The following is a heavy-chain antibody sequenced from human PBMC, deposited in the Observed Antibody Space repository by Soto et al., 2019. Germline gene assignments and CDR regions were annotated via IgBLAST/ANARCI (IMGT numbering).Heavy chain of an antibody. CDR2: IYYSGST. Sequence: SETLSLTCTFSGCSISSYYWSWIRQPPGKGLEWIGYIYYSGSTNYNPSPKSRVTISVDTSKNQFSLKLSSVTAADTAVYYCARLIAVANSKAAYYYYYGMDVWGQGTTVTVSS. CDR1: GCSISSYY. CDR3: ARLIAVANSKAAYYYYYGMDV. D-gene: IGHD6-19*01. J-gene: IGHJ6*02. V-gene: IGHV4-59*08.